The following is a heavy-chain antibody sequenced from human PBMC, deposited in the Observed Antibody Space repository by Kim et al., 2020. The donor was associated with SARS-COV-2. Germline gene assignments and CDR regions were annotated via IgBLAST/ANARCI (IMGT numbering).Heavy chain of an antibody. V-gene: IGHV4-31*03. CDR1: GGSVSSGGFY. CDR2: IYYTDRT. D-gene: IGHD2-21*02. CDR3: ARVSGGDFVRDF. J-gene: IGHJ4*02. Sequence: TLSLTCTVSGGSVSSGGFYWSWIRQHPGKGLEWIGYIYYTDRTYYNPSLKSRVTISVDTSKNQFSLKLNSVTAADTAVYYCARVSGGDFVRDFWGQGTLVTVSS.